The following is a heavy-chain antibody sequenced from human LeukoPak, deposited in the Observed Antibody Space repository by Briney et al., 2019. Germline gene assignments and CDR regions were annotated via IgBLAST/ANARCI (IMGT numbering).Heavy chain of an antibody. CDR3: ATDPHDEQLYAFDI. V-gene: IGHV1-24*01. D-gene: IGHD3-10*01. CDR1: GYTLTELS. Sequence: AASVKVSCKVSGYTLTELSMHWVRQAPGKGLEWMGGFDPEDGETIYAQKFQGRVTMTEDTSTDTAYMELSSLRSEDTVVYYCATDPHDEQLYAFDIWGQGTMVTVSS. CDR2: FDPEDGET. J-gene: IGHJ3*02.